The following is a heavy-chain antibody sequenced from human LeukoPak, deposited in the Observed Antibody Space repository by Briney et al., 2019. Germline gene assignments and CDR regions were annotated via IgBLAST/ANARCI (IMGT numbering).Heavy chain of an antibody. CDR3: ARDLSMAYYYYMDV. D-gene: IGHD2/OR15-2a*01. Sequence: ASVKVSCKASGYIFTKYSIAWVRQAPGQGLEWMGWISAYNGNTNYAQKLQGRVTMTTDTSTSTAYMELRSLRSDDTAVYYCARDLSMAYYYYMDVWGKGTTVTVSS. V-gene: IGHV1-18*01. CDR2: ISAYNGNT. J-gene: IGHJ6*03. CDR1: GYIFTKYS.